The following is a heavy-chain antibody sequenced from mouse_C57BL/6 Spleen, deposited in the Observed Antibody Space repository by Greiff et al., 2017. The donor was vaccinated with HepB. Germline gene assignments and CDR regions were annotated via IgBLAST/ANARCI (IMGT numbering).Heavy chain of an antibody. V-gene: IGHV5-6*01. Sequence: EVKVVESGGDLVKPGGSLKLSCAASGFTFSSYGMSWVRQTPDKRLEWVATISSGGSYTYYPDSVKGRFTISRDNAKNTLYLQMSSLKSEDTAMYYCARPMDYSNYYAMDYWGQGTSVTVSS. CDR3: ARPMDYSNYYAMDY. J-gene: IGHJ4*01. CDR2: ISSGGSYT. D-gene: IGHD2-5*01. CDR1: GFTFSSYG.